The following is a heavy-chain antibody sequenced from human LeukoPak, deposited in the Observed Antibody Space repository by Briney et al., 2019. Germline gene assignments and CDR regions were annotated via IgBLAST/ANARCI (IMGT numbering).Heavy chain of an antibody. J-gene: IGHJ4*02. Sequence: GGSLRLSCAASGFTFDDYGMSWVRQAPGKGLEWVSGINWNGGSTGYADSVKGRFTISRDNAKNSQYLQMNSLRAEDTALYHCARELSAYGSGRDAGYWGQGTLVTVSS. V-gene: IGHV3-20*01. D-gene: IGHD3-10*01. CDR3: ARELSAYGSGRDAGY. CDR2: INWNGGST. CDR1: GFTFDDYG.